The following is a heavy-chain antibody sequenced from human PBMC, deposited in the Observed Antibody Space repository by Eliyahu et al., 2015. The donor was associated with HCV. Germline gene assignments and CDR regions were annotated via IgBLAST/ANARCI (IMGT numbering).Heavy chain of an antibody. Sequence: QVQLVQSGAEVKKPGASVKVSCKASGYTFTSYGISWVRQAPGQGLEWMGWISAYNGNTNYAQKLQGRVTMTTDTSTSTAYMELRSLRSDDTAVYYCARDRRSRAYCGGDCHSGGMDVWGQGTTVTVSS. CDR2: ISAYNGNT. V-gene: IGHV1-18*04. J-gene: IGHJ6*02. D-gene: IGHD2-21*02. CDR1: GYTFTSYG. CDR3: ARDRRSRAYCGGDCHSGGMDV.